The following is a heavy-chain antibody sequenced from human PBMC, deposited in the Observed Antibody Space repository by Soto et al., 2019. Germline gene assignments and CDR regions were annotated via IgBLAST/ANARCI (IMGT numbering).Heavy chain of an antibody. D-gene: IGHD3-3*01. CDR3: ASRGDVPISGVVLYFDY. V-gene: IGHV4-39*01. CDR2: IYYSGSS. Sequence: PSETLSLTCTLSDGSISSSSYCWGWIRQPRGNGRERTERIYYSGSSYYKPYLKWRVTISVDTSKNQFSLKLRSVTPADSAVYYCASRGDVPISGVVLYFDYWVQVILVT. J-gene: IGHJ4*02. CDR1: DGSISSSSYC.